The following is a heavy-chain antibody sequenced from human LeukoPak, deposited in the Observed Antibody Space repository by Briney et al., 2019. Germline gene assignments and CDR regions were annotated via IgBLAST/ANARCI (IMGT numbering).Heavy chain of an antibody. CDR2: ISGSGGST. Sequence: SGGSLRLSCAASGFTFSDYYMSWVRQAPGKGLEWVSAISGSGGSTYYADSVKGRFTISRDNSKNTLYLQMNSLRAEDTAVYYCAKVGIVVVPAAMGFDYWGQGTLVNVSS. J-gene: IGHJ4*02. CDR3: AKVGIVVVPAAMGFDY. D-gene: IGHD2-2*01. CDR1: GFTFSDYY. V-gene: IGHV3-23*01.